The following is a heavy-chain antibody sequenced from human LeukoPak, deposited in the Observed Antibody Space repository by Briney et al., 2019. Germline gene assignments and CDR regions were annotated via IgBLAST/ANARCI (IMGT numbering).Heavy chain of an antibody. CDR3: VRVDDYGDYPYYFDS. Sequence: GGSLRLSCAASGFLVSSKYMSWGRQAPGKGLEWVSVIYSGGSTYYADSVKGRFTISRDNSKNTVYLQMNSLRAEDTAVYYCVRVDDYGDYPYYFDSWGQGTLVTVSS. CDR2: IYSGGST. D-gene: IGHD4-17*01. V-gene: IGHV3-66*01. J-gene: IGHJ4*02. CDR1: GFLVSSKY.